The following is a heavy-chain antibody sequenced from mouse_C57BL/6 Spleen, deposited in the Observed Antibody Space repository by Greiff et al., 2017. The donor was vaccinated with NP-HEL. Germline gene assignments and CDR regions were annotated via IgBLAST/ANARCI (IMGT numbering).Heavy chain of an antibody. CDR1: GFSLTSYG. J-gene: IGHJ4*01. CDR2: IWRGGST. Sequence: QVQLQQSGPGLVQPSQSLSITCTVSGFSLTSYGVHWVRQSPGKGLEWLGVIWRGGSTDYNAAFMSRLSITKDNSKSQVFFKMNSLQADDTAIYYCAKNWNDYDGYAMDYWGQGTSVTVSS. CDR3: AKNWNDYDGYAMDY. D-gene: IGHD2-4*01. V-gene: IGHV2-5*01.